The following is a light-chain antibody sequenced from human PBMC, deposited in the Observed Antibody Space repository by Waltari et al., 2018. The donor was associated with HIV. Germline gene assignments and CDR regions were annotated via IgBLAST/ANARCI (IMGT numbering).Light chain of an antibody. V-gene: IGLV1-40*01. CDR3: QSYDRSLSGWV. J-gene: IGLJ3*02. CDR1: SSNIGAGYT. CDR2: GNS. Sequence: QSVLTQPPSVSGAPGQRVTISCTGRSSNIGAGYTVHWYQQVPGTAPKLLIYGNSNRPSGVPDRFSGSKSGTSASLAITGLQAEDEADYYCQSYDRSLSGWVFGGGTKLTVL.